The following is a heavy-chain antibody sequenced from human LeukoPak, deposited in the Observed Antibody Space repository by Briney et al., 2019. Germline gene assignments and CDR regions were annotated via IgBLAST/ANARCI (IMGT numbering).Heavy chain of an antibody. CDR2: MCGTAGCT. CDR1: GFTFYMYA. CDR3: ARDLPSDKSFDY. J-gene: IGHJ4*02. V-gene: IGHV3-23*01. Sequence: GGSLTLSCQASGFTFYMYAMSWVRQAPGKGLEWVASMCGTAGCTFYPDSVKGRFTISRDNAKNSLYLQMNSLRAEDTAVYYCARDLPSDKSFDYWGQGTLVTDSS.